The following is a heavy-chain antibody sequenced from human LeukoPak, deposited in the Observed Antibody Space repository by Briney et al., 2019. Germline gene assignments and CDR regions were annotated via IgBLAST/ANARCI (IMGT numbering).Heavy chain of an antibody. J-gene: IGHJ3*02. CDR1: GFTFSDYY. V-gene: IGHV3-11*04. Sequence: GGSLRLSCAASGFTFSDYYMSWIRQAPGKGLEWVSYIGSSGTTIYYADSVKGRFTISRDNAKNSLCLQMNSLRAEDTAVYYCARDRMTTVTNDAFDIWGQGTMVTVSS. CDR3: ARDRMTTVTNDAFDI. CDR2: IGSSGTTI. D-gene: IGHD4-17*01.